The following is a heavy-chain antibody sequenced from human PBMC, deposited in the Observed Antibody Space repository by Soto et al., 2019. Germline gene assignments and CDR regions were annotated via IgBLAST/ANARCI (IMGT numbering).Heavy chain of an antibody. Sequence: QVQLVQSGAEVKKPGASVKVSCKTSGDTFIGSYMHWVRQAPGQGLEWMGWINPNSGDTKYAQKFQGWVTMTRDTSVSTAYMELSRLKSDDTAVYYCAREGGYCSGGSCFDYWGQGTLVTVSS. CDR3: AREGGYCSGGSCFDY. J-gene: IGHJ4*02. D-gene: IGHD2-15*01. CDR1: GDTFIGSY. CDR2: INPNSGDT. V-gene: IGHV1-2*04.